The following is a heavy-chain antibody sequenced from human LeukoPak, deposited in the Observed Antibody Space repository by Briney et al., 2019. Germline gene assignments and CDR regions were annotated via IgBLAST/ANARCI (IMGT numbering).Heavy chain of an antibody. CDR2: ISTDASST. Sequence: PGGSLRLSCAASGFTFSSYWMHWVRQAPRKGLVWVSRISTDASSTTYADSVKGRFTISRDNAKDTLYLQMNSLRAEDTAVYYCTGHHQAYSRTYWGQGTLVTVSS. D-gene: IGHD6-13*01. CDR3: TGHHQAYSRTY. V-gene: IGHV3-74*01. CDR1: GFTFSSYW. J-gene: IGHJ4*02.